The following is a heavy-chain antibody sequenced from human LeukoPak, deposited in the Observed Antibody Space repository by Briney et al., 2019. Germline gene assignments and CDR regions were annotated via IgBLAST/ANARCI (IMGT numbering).Heavy chain of an antibody. Sequence: PGGSLRLSCAASGSTLSSYSMNWVRQAPGKGLEWVSYISSSSSTIYYADSVKGRFTISRDNAKNSLYLQMNSLRAEDTAVYYCARDQKDYYGSGRLDYWGQGTLVTVSS. D-gene: IGHD3-10*01. CDR1: GSTLSSYS. CDR2: ISSSSSTI. J-gene: IGHJ4*02. CDR3: ARDQKDYYGSGRLDY. V-gene: IGHV3-48*04.